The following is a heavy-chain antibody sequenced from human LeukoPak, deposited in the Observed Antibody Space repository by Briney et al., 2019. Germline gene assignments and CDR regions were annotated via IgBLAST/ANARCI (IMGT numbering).Heavy chain of an antibody. J-gene: IGHJ4*02. CDR2: INPNDGDT. CDR3: ARADFLYCSSTTCLFDY. D-gene: IGHD2-2*01. Sequence: ASVKVSCKASGYTFTDYYMHWVRQAPGQGFEWMGWINPNDGDTNYAQKFQGRVTMTRDTSISTAHMEVSRLRSDDTAVYYCARADFLYCSSTTCLFDYWGQGTLITVSS. CDR1: GYTFTDYY. V-gene: IGHV1-2*02.